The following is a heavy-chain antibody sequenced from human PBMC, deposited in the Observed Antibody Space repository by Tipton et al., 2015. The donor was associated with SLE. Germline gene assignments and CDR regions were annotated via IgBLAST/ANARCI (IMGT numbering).Heavy chain of an antibody. V-gene: IGHV4-61*02. CDR2: IYTSGST. J-gene: IGHJ3*02. Sequence: TLSLTCAVSGYSISSGYYWGWIRQPAGKGLEWIGRIYTSGSTTYNPSLTSRVTMSVDTSKNQFSLKLSSVTAADTAVYYCARQGGMTGTTFPFDIWGQGTMVTVSS. CDR1: GYSISSGYY. CDR3: ARQGGMTGTTFPFDI. D-gene: IGHD1-7*01.